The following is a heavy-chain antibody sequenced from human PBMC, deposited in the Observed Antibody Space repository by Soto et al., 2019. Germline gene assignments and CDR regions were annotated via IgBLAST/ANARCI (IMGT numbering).Heavy chain of an antibody. D-gene: IGHD2-15*01. V-gene: IGHV5-51*01. Sequence: PGESLKISCKGSGYSFTSYWIGWVRQMPGKGLEWMGIIYPGDSDTRYSPSFQGQVTISADKSISTAYLQWSSLKASDTAMYYCARLGDCSGGSCYFGYYYYGMDVWGQGTTDTVSS. J-gene: IGHJ6*02. CDR1: GYSFTSYW. CDR2: IYPGDSDT. CDR3: ARLGDCSGGSCYFGYYYYGMDV.